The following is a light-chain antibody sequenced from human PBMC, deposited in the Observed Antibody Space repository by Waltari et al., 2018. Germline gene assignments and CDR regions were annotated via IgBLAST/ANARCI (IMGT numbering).Light chain of an antibody. Sequence: SYELTQPPSVTVSPGQTATIPCSGDKLGDKYACWYQQKPGQSPVLVIYQDNRRPSGIPERFSGSNSGNTATLTISGTQAMDEADYYCQAWDSSAAGVFGTGTKVTVL. CDR3: QAWDSSAAGV. CDR1: KLGDKY. CDR2: QDN. V-gene: IGLV3-1*01. J-gene: IGLJ1*01.